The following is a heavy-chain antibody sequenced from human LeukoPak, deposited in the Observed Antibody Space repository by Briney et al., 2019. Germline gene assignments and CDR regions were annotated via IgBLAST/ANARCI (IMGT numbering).Heavy chain of an antibody. CDR2: IYYSGST. J-gene: IGHJ4*02. V-gene: IGHV4-59*01. CDR3: ARRYCSSTSCYTDPGIFDY. Sequence: KASETLSLTCTVSGGSISSYYWNWIRQPPGKGLEWIGYIYYSGSTNYNPSLKSRITISVDTSMNQFSLKLSSVTAADTAVYYCARRYCSSTSCYTDPGIFDYWGQGTLVTVSS. D-gene: IGHD2-2*01. CDR1: GGSISSYY.